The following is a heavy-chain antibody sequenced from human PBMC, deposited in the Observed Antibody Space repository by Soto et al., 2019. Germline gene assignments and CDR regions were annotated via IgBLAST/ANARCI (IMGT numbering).Heavy chain of an antibody. Sequence: RGSLRLSCAASGFTFSSYAMTWVRQAPGKGLEWVSTISGTVGNTYYADSVKGRFTISRDNSKNTVYLQMNSLRAEDTAVYYCVKAEYLLDFEYWGQGTLVNVSS. CDR3: VKAEYLLDFEY. V-gene: IGHV3-23*01. J-gene: IGHJ4*02. CDR2: ISGTVGNT. CDR1: GFTFSSYA.